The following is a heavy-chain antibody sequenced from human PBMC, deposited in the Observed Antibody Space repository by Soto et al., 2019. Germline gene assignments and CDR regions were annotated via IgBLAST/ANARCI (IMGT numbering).Heavy chain of an antibody. CDR2: ISAYNGNT. J-gene: IGHJ6*02. V-gene: IGHV1-18*04. CDR1: GYTFTSYG. D-gene: IGHD3-3*01. Sequence: QVQLVQSGAEVKKPGASVKVSCKASGYTFTSYGISWVRQAPGQGLEWMGWISAYNGNTNYAQKLQGRVTMTTDTSTSTAYMELRSLRSDDTAVYYCARVYIWRSTIFGVVSANYYYGMDVWGQGTTVTVSS. CDR3: ARVYIWRSTIFGVVSANYYYGMDV.